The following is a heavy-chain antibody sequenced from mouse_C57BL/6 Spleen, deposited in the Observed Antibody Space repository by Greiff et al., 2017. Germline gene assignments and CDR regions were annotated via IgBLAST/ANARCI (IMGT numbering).Heavy chain of an antibody. CDR1: GYTFTSYW. CDR3: AREDYDLDVLRFAY. J-gene: IGHJ3*01. CDR2: IYPGSGST. D-gene: IGHD2-4*01. V-gene: IGHV1-55*01. Sequence: QVQLQQPGAELVKPGASVKMSCKASGYTFTSYWITWVKQRPGQGLEWIGDIYPGSGSTNYNEKFKSKATLTVDTSSSTAYMQLSSLTSEDSAVYYCAREDYDLDVLRFAYWGQGTLVTVSA.